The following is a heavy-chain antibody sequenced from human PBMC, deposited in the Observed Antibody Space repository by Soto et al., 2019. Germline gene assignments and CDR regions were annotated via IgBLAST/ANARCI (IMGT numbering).Heavy chain of an antibody. CDR1: GFTFSSYG. Sequence: GGSLRLSCAASGFTFSSYGMHWVRQAPGKGLEWVAVIWYDGSNKYYADSVKGRFTISRDNSKNTLYLQMNSLRAEDTAVYYCARAPLDPYSRGVFYYGMDVWGQGTTVTVSS. D-gene: IGHD5-18*01. V-gene: IGHV3-33*01. CDR2: IWYDGSNK. CDR3: ARAPLDPYSRGVFYYGMDV. J-gene: IGHJ6*02.